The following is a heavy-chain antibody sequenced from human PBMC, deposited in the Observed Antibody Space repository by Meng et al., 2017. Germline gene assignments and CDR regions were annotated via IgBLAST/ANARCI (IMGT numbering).Heavy chain of an antibody. CDR2: ISSSSSYI. D-gene: IGHD6-13*01. Sequence: GGSLRLSCAASGFTFSSYSMNWVRQAPGKGLEWVSSISSSSSYIYYADSVKGRFTISRDNAKNSLYLQMNSLRAEDTAVYYCARSRFRIAAAYDAFDIWGQGTMVTVSS. CDR1: GFTFSSYS. CDR3: ARSRFRIAAAYDAFDI. J-gene: IGHJ3*02. V-gene: IGHV3-21*01.